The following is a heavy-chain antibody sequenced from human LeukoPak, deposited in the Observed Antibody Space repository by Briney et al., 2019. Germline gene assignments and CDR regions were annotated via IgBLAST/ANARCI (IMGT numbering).Heavy chain of an antibody. Sequence: GGSLRLSCAASGFTFDDYAMHWVRQAPGKGLEWVSAISGSGGTTYYADSVKGRFTISRDNSKNTLYLQMSSLRAEDTAVYYCAKDLENRLENFDYWGQGTLVTVSS. V-gene: IGHV3-23*01. CDR3: AKDLENRLENFDY. J-gene: IGHJ4*02. CDR1: GFTFDDYA. CDR2: ISGSGGTT. D-gene: IGHD3-3*01.